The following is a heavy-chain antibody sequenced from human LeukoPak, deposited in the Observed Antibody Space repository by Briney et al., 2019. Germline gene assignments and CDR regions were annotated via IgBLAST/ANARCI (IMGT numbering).Heavy chain of an antibody. Sequence: GGSLRLSCAASGFTFSDYYMSWIRQAPGKGLEWVSYISSSGSTIYYADSVKGRFTISRDNAKNSLYLQMNSLRAEDTAVCYCARGPERYFDWLEYYFDYWGQGNLVTVSS. V-gene: IGHV3-11*01. CDR2: ISSSGSTI. CDR3: ARGPERYFDWLEYYFDY. J-gene: IGHJ4*02. D-gene: IGHD3-9*01. CDR1: GFTFSDYY.